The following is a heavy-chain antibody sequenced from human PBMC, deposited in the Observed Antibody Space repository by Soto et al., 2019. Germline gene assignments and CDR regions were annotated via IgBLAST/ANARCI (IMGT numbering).Heavy chain of an antibody. CDR3: AKDSQDYVWGSYRAYDFDY. V-gene: IGHV3-23*01. CDR2: ISGSGGRT. J-gene: IGHJ4*02. D-gene: IGHD3-16*02. Sequence: GGSLRLSCAASGFTFSSYAMSWVRQAPGKGLEWVSAISGSGGRTYYADSVKGRFTISRDNSKNTWYLQMNSLRAEDTAVYYCAKDSQDYVWGSYRAYDFDYWGQGTLVTVSS. CDR1: GFTFSSYA.